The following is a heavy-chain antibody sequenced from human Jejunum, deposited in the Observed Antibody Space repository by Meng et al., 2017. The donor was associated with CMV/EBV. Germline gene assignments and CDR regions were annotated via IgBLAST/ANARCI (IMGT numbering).Heavy chain of an antibody. D-gene: IGHD6-19*01. Sequence: MTWVRQAPGKGLEWVSTAHTGGLTTYYANSVRGRFTISRDNSRNTLYLQMNSLRPDDTATYYCAKVFRRQFRGWYNTGGDYYGMDVWGQGTTVTVSS. CDR3: AKVFRRQFRGWYNTGGDYYGMDV. J-gene: IGHJ6*02. V-gene: IGHV3-23*01. CDR2: AHTGGLTT.